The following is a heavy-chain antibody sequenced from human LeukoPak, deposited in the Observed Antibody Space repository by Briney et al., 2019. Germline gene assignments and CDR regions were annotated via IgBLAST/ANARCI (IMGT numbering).Heavy chain of an antibody. CDR2: INHSGNT. D-gene: IGHD2-21*02. CDR1: GGSISSSSYY. V-gene: IGHV4-39*07. CDR3: ARSAYCGGDCSLNLEH. Sequence: PSETLSLTCTVSGGSISSSSYYWGWIRQPPGKGLQWIGEINHSGNTNYNPSLKSRVTISVDTSKNQFSLKVSSVTAADTAVYYCARSAYCGGDCSLNLEHWGQGTLVTVSS. J-gene: IGHJ4*02.